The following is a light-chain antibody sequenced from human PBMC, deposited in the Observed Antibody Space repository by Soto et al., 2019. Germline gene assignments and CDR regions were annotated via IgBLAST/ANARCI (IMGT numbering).Light chain of an antibody. CDR2: DVS. CDR1: SSDVGAYNY. CDR3: CSYTRINTYV. Sequence: SVLRQAGSESASRGPSITISCTGTSSDVGAYNYVSWYQQHPGKAPKLMIFDVSNRPSGVSNRFSGSKSGDTASLTISGLQAEDEGDYYCCSYTRINTYVFGTGTKVTVL. J-gene: IGLJ1*01. V-gene: IGLV2-14*03.